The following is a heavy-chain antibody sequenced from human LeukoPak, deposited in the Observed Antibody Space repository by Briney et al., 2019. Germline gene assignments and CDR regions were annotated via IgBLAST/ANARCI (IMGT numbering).Heavy chain of an antibody. D-gene: IGHD3-22*01. CDR1: GFTFSSYG. CDR2: ISGSGGST. V-gene: IGHV3-23*01. CDR3: AKDQLYYYDSSGYYSH. J-gene: IGHJ4*02. Sequence: GGSLRLSCAASGFTFSSYGMSWVRQAPGKGLEWVSAISGSGGSTYYADSVKGRFTISRDNSKYTLYLQMNSLRAEDTAVYYCAKDQLYYYDSSGYYSHWGQGTLVTVSS.